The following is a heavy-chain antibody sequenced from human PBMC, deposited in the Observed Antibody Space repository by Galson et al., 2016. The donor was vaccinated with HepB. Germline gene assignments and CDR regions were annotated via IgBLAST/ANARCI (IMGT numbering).Heavy chain of an antibody. J-gene: IGHJ3*02. Sequence: SVKVSCKASGGTFNNFAISWVREAPGQGLEWMGGIVPMFGTVRYAQKFQGRVAITEDESPTTAFMELSNLRSDDTALYYCARTAYTHCYSSDVGFDIWGQGTMVTVSS. D-gene: IGHD2-15*01. CDR2: IVPMFGTV. V-gene: IGHV1-69*13. CDR3: ARTAYTHCYSSDVGFDI. CDR1: GGTFNNFA.